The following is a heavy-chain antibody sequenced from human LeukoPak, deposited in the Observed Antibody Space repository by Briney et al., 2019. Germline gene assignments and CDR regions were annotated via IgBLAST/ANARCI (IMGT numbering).Heavy chain of an antibody. CDR1: GFTFSSYG. J-gene: IGHJ4*02. Sequence: GGSLRLSCADSGFTFSSYGMTWVRQAPGKGLEWVSGISASGGSIYYADSVKGRFTISRDNAKNSLYLQMNSLRAEDTAVYYCARDRNYGGNSNFDYWGQGTLVTVSS. D-gene: IGHD4-23*01. V-gene: IGHV3-48*04. CDR2: ISASGGSI. CDR3: ARDRNYGGNSNFDY.